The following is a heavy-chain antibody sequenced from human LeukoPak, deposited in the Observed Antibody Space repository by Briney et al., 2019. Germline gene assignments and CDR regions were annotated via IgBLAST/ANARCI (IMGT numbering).Heavy chain of an antibody. CDR3: AKREGRRPGIAVKSGFDY. V-gene: IGHV3-30*02. J-gene: IGHJ4*02. D-gene: IGHD6-19*01. CDR2: IRYDGSNK. CDR1: GFTFSSYG. Sequence: GGSLRLSCAASGFTFSSYGMHWVRQAPGKGLEWVAFIRYDGSNKYYADSVKGRFTISRDNSKNTLYLQMNGLRAEDTAVYYCAKREGRRPGIAVKSGFDYWGQGTLVTVSS.